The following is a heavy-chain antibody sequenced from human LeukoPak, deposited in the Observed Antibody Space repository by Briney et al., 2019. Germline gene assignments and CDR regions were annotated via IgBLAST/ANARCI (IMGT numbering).Heavy chain of an antibody. CDR3: ARGYSSGYSKHFDY. CDR2: IYSGGST. CDR1: GFTVSSNY. Sequence: GGSLRLSCAASGFTVSSNYMSWVRQAPGKGLEWVSVIYSGGSTYYADSVKGRFTISRDNSKNTLHLQMNSLRAEDTAVYYCARGYSSGYSKHFDYWGQGTLVTVSS. J-gene: IGHJ4*02. V-gene: IGHV3-53*01. D-gene: IGHD3-22*01.